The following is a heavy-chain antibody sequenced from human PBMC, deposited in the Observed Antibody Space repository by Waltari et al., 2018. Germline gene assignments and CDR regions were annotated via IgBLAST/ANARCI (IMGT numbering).Heavy chain of an antibody. Sequence: QVQLQESGPGLVKPSETLSLTCTVSGGSISSHYCSWIRQPPGKGLEWIGYIYYSGSTNYNPSLKSRVTISVDTSKNQFSLKLSSVTAADTAVYYCATFSSGWYIGYFQHWGQGTLVTVSS. CDR1: GGSISSHY. V-gene: IGHV4-59*11. CDR3: ATFSSGWYIGYFQH. CDR2: IYYSGST. D-gene: IGHD6-19*01. J-gene: IGHJ1*01.